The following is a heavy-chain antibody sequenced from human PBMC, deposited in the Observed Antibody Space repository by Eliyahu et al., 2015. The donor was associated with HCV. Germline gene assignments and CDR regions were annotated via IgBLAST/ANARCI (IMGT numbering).Heavy chain of an antibody. CDR1: GGSITTYY. V-gene: IGHV4-59*01. D-gene: IGHD6-19*01. CDR2: IHYRGST. CDR3: ASGGGGIAVAGTGGWFDP. Sequence: QVQLQESGPGLVKSSETLSLTCTVSGGSITTYYWTWXRQPPGKGLEWIGYIHYRGSTNYNPSLKSRVTMSVDTSKNQFSLKLSSVTAADTAVYYCASGGGGIAVAGTGGWFDPWGQGTLVTVSS. J-gene: IGHJ5*02.